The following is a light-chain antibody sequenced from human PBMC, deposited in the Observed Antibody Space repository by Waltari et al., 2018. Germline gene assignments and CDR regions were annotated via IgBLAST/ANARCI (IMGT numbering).Light chain of an antibody. J-gene: IGKJ1*01. CDR3: QHYVRLPAT. CDR2: GAS. CDR1: QSVRGS. V-gene: IGKV3-20*01. Sequence: EIVLTQSPVTLSLSPGERATLSCRASQSVRGSLAWYQQKAGQAPRLLIYGASSRATGVPDRFSGSGSGTDFSLTISRLEPEDFAVYYCQHYVRLPATFGQGTKVEIK.